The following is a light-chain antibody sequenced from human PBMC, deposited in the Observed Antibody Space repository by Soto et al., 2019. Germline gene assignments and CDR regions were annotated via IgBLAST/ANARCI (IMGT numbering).Light chain of an antibody. V-gene: IGKV1-12*01. J-gene: IGKJ2*01. Sequence: EIQMTQSPSPVSAAVGDRVTISCRASEDISNWLAWYQQKPGKAPKLLIYAASNLQSGVPSRFSGSGSGTEFTLTIKSLQPEDIATYYCQQAASFPHAFGQGTKLEI. CDR1: EDISNW. CDR3: QQAASFPHA. CDR2: AAS.